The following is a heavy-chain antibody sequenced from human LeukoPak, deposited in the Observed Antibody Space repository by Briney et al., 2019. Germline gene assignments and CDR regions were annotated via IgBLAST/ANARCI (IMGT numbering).Heavy chain of an antibody. CDR3: AKKRTVVTENYFDY. Sequence: GGSLRLSCAASGFTFSSYAMSWVRQASGKGLEWVSAISGSGGSTYYADSVKGRFTISRDNSKNTLYLQMNSLRAEDTAVYYCAKKRTVVTENYFDYWGQGTLVTVSS. D-gene: IGHD4-23*01. CDR1: GFTFSSYA. V-gene: IGHV3-23*01. J-gene: IGHJ4*02. CDR2: ISGSGGST.